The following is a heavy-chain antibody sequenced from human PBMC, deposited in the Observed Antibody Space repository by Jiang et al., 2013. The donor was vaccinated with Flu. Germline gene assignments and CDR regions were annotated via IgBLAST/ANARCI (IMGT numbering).Heavy chain of an antibody. CDR1: GYTFTSYD. V-gene: IGHV1-8*01. CDR2: MNPNSGNT. Sequence: QVQLVESGAEVKKPGASVKVSCKASGYTFTSYDINWVRQATGQGLEWMGWMNPNSGNTGYAQKFQGRVTMTRNTSISTAYMELSSLRSEDTAVYYCARVPPFCSGGNCYYYYGMDVWGQGTTVTVSS. J-gene: IGHJ6*02. CDR3: ARVPPFCSGGNCYYYYGMDV. D-gene: IGHD2-15*01.